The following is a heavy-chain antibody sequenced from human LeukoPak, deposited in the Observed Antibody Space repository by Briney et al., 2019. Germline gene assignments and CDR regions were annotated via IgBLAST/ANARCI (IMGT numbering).Heavy chain of an antibody. CDR1: GGSISSYY. CDR2: IYSSGST. D-gene: IGHD6-19*01. Sequence: KASETLSLTCTVSGGSISSYYWSWIRQAAGKGLEWIGHIYSSGSTNYNPSLKSRVTMSVDTSKKQFSLKLSSVTAADTAVYYCARGTPGGLAVASYYFDYWGQGTLVTVSS. CDR3: ARGTPGGLAVASYYFDY. V-gene: IGHV4-4*07. J-gene: IGHJ4*02.